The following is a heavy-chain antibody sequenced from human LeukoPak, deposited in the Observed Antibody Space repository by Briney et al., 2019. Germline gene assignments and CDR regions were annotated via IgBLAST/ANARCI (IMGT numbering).Heavy chain of an antibody. J-gene: IGHJ4*02. D-gene: IGHD3-22*01. Sequence: GSLRLSCATSGFTFSSYWMHWVRQVPGRGLVWVSRINSDGSITDYADSVKGRFTIARDTAQNTLHLQVNSLRVEDTAMYYCAREPGGYYDSSGFLDDWGQGTLVTVSS. V-gene: IGHV3-74*01. CDR3: AREPGGYYDSSGFLDD. CDR2: INSDGSIT. CDR1: GFTFSSYW.